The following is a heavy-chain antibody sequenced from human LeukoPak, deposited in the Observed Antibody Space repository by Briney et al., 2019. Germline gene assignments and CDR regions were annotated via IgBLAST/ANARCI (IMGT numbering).Heavy chain of an antibody. Sequence: GGSLRLSCGASGFTFSDYYMSWIRQAPGKGLEWVPYISSSGSTIYYADSVKGRLTISSDNAKNSLYLQMNSLRAEDTAVYYCATRNMTTVSPWGQGTLVTDSS. V-gene: IGHV3-11*01. CDR3: ATRNMTTVSP. CDR1: GFTFSDYY. CDR2: ISSSGSTI. J-gene: IGHJ5*02. D-gene: IGHD4-17*01.